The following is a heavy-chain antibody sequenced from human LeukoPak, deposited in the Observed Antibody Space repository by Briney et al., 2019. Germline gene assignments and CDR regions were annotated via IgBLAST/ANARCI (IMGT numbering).Heavy chain of an antibody. CDR1: GDTFSRYG. D-gene: IGHD3-10*01. CDR3: ARGSGTITMVRGVFYGMDV. Sequence: SVKVSCKTFGDTFSRYGISWVRQAPGQGLEWMGGIIPIFGTPNYAQKFQGRVTITADESTSTAYMELSSLRSEDTAVYYCARGSGTITMVRGVFYGMDVWGQGTTVTVSS. J-gene: IGHJ6*02. CDR2: IIPIFGTP. V-gene: IGHV1-69*13.